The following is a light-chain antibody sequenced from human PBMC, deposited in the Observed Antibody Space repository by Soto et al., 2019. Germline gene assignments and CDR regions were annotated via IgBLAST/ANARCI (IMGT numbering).Light chain of an antibody. Sequence: DIPMTQSPSSLSASVGDRVTLTCQASQDITHYLNWYQQRPGKAPKVLIYDASYLETGVPSRFSGSGSGTDFTFTISSLQPEDVATYFCQQYDNFPPTFGQGTKLEIK. CDR3: QQYDNFPPT. CDR2: DAS. J-gene: IGKJ2*01. CDR1: QDITHY. V-gene: IGKV1-33*01.